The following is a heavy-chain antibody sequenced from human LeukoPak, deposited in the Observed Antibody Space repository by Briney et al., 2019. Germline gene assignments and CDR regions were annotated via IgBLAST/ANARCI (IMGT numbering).Heavy chain of an antibody. V-gene: IGHV4-39*07. CDR1: GGSISSYY. CDR2: IYYSGST. J-gene: IGHJ6*03. Sequence: PSETLSLTCTVSGGSISSYYWGWIRQPPGKGLEWIGSIYYSGSTYYNPSLKSRVTISVDTSKNQFSLKLSSVTAADTAVYYCARAPEDTVDYYYYYYMDVWGKGTTVTVSS. CDR3: ARAPEDTVDYYYYYYMDV. D-gene: IGHD5-18*01.